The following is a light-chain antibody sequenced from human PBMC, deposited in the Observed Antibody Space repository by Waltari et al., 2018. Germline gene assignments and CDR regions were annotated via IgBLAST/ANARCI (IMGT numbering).Light chain of an antibody. V-gene: IGLV2-23*01. CDR2: DDT. Sequence: QSALTQPASVSGSPGQSAPISCPGTSNGVGSSNFFSWYQQHPGKAPKLIIHDDTERPSGVSDRFSGSKSANGASLTISGLQAEDEAHYYCCAYAGKVFGGGTRLTVL. CDR3: CAYAGKV. J-gene: IGLJ3*02. CDR1: SNGVGSSNF.